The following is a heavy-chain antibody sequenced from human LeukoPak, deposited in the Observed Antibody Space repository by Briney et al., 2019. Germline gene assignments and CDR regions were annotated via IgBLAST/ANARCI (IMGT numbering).Heavy chain of an antibody. Sequence: PSETLSLTCAVYGGSISGYYWGWIRQPPGKGLEWIGSIYHSGSTYYNPSLKSRVTISVDTSKNQFSLKLSSVTAADTAVYYCASDSSGYYSFDYWGQGTLVTVSS. J-gene: IGHJ4*02. CDR1: GGSISGYY. CDR3: ASDSSGYYSFDY. V-gene: IGHV4-38-2*01. D-gene: IGHD3-22*01. CDR2: IYHSGST.